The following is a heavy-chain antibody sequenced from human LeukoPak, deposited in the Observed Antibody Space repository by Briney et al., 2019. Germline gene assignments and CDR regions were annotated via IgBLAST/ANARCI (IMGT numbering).Heavy chain of an antibody. V-gene: IGHV4-39*01. J-gene: IGHJ4*02. CDR1: GGSISISSYY. CDR2: IYYSGRT. CDR3: ARRGAVAGNFDF. D-gene: IGHD6-19*01. Sequence: PSETLSLTCTVSGGSISISSYYWGWIRQPPGKGLEWIGSIYYSGRTYYNPSLKSRVIIPVDTAKNQFSLKLSSVTAADTAMYYCARRGAVAGNFDFWGQGTLVTVFS.